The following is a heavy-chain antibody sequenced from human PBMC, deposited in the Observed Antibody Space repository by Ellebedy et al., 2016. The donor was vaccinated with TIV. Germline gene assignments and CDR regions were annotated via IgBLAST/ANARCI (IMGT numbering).Heavy chain of an antibody. J-gene: IGHJ5*02. CDR2: IYYSGST. CDR1: GGSISSSSYY. D-gene: IGHD6-13*01. V-gene: IGHV4-39*07. Sequence: MPSETLSLTCTVSGGSISSSSYYWGWIRQPPGKGLEWIGSIYYSGSTYYNPSLKSRVTISVDTSKNQFSLKLSSVTAADTAVYYCARSRVGSSWWGPVSNWFDPWGQGTLVTVSS. CDR3: ARSRVGSSWWGPVSNWFDP.